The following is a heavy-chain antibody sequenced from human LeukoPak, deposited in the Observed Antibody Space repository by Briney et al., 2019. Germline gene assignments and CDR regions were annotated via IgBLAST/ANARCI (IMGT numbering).Heavy chain of an antibody. CDR1: GSSFTSYW. Sequence: GGSLQISCQGSGSSFTSYWIGWVRRVPGKGLEWMGIIYPGDSDTRYSPSFQGQVTISADKSISTAYLQWSSLKASDTAMYYCARRRYCSGGSCYTAYYFDYWGQGTLVTVSS. D-gene: IGHD2-15*01. CDR3: ARRRYCSGGSCYTAYYFDY. V-gene: IGHV5-51*01. CDR2: IYPGDSDT. J-gene: IGHJ4*02.